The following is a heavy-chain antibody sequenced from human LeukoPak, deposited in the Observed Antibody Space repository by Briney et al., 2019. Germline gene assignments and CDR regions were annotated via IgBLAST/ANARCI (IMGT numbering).Heavy chain of an antibody. D-gene: IGHD3-10*01. CDR1: GGSLSSGGYY. Sequence: PSQTLSLTCTVSGGSLSSGGYYWSWIRQHPGKGLEWIGYIYYSGSTYYNPSLKSRVTISVDTSKNQFSLKLSSVTAADTAVYYCARDSKYYYGSGSTLYYYYYYGMDVWGQGTTVTVSS. J-gene: IGHJ6*02. V-gene: IGHV4-31*03. CDR3: ARDSKYYYGSGSTLYYYYYYGMDV. CDR2: IYYSGST.